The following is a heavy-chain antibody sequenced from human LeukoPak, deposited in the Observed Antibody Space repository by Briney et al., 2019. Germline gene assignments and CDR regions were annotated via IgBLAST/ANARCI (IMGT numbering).Heavy chain of an antibody. CDR2: INHSGST. D-gene: IGHD3-22*01. CDR1: GGSFSGYY. V-gene: IGHV4-34*01. J-gene: IGHJ4*02. Sequence: SETPSLTCAVYGGSFSGYYWSWIRQPPGKGLEWIGEINHSGSTNYNPSLKSRVTISVDTSKNQFSLKLSSVTAADTAVYYCASQTYYYDSSGYYDYWGQGTLVTVSS. CDR3: ASQTYYYDSSGYYDY.